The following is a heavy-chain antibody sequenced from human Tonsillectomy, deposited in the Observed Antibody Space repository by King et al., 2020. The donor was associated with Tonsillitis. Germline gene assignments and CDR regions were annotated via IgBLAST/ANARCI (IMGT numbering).Heavy chain of an antibody. D-gene: IGHD3-22*01. Sequence: VQLVESGAEVKKPGESLKISCKGSGYNFTGYWIGWVRQMPGKGLEWLGIIYPGDSDTRYSPSLQGQVTISADKSISTAYLQWSSLKASDTAMFYCARRSYYNSTGYYSEDIWGQGTTVTVSS. CDR1: GYNFTGYW. J-gene: IGHJ3*02. V-gene: IGHV5-51*03. CDR3: ARRSYYNSTGYYSEDI. CDR2: IYPGDSDT.